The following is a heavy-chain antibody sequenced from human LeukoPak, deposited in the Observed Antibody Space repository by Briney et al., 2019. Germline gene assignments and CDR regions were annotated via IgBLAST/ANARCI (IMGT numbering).Heavy chain of an antibody. CDR1: GGSISSYY. D-gene: IGHD5-24*01. CDR3: ARTRRWLQLGFDY. V-gene: IGHV4-59*01. J-gene: IGHJ4*02. CDR2: IYYSGST. Sequence: SETLSLTCTVSGGSISSYYWSWIRQPPGKGLEWIGYIYYSGSTNYNPSLKSRVTISVGTSKNQFSLKLCSVTAADTAVYYCARTRRWLQLGFDYWGQGTLVTVSS.